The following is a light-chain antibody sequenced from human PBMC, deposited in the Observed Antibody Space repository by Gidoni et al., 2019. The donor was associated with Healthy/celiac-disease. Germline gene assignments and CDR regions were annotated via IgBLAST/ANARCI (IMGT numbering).Light chain of an antibody. CDR1: QSISSY. V-gene: IGKV1-39*01. CDR2: AAS. Sequence: EIQMTQSPSSLSASVGDRVTITCRASQSISSYLHWYQQKPGKAPKLLIYAASSLQSGVPSRFSGSGSWTDFTLTISSLQPEDFATYYCQQSYSTPYTFGQGTKLEIK. J-gene: IGKJ2*01. CDR3: QQSYSTPYT.